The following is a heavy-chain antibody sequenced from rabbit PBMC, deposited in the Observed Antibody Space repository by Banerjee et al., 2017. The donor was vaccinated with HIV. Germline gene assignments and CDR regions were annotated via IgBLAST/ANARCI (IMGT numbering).Heavy chain of an antibody. CDR2: IYAGSSGST. V-gene: IGHV1S40*01. J-gene: IGHJ3*01. CDR3: ARTGYTGYGFDL. D-gene: IGHD7-1*01. CDR1: GFSFSSSYY. Sequence: QSLEESGGDLVKPGASLTLTCTASGFSFSSSYYMCWVRQAPGKGLEWIACIYAGSSGSTYYASWAKGRFTISKASSTTVTLQMTSLTAADTATYFCARTGYTGYGFDLWGQGTLVTVS.